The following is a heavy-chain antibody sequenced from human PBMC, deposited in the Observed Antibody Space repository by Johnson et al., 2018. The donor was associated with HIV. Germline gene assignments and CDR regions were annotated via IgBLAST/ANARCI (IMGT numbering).Heavy chain of an antibody. D-gene: IGHD6-13*01. CDR3: AKDLGGYRRCWYAYARDI. V-gene: IGHV3-30*02. CDR2: IRYDGSNK. Sequence: QVQLVESGGGVVQPGGSLRLSCAASGFTFSNYGMHWVRQAPGKGLGWVAFIRYDGSNKYYADSVKGRFSISRDNSQHTLVLQKRADDTAVYYCAKDLGGYRRCWYAYARDIWVQGTIVTVSS. J-gene: IGHJ3*02. CDR1: GFTFSNYG.